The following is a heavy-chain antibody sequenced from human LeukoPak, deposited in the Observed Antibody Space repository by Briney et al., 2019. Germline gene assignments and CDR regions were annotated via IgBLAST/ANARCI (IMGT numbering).Heavy chain of an antibody. D-gene: IGHD5-12*01. J-gene: IGHJ4*02. Sequence: QPGRSLRLSCAASGFIFSNYGMHWVRQAPGKGLEWVAVISYDGSNKYYVDSVKGRFTISRDNSKNTLFLQMNSLRAEDTAVYYCAKGQRRHVDIVATIPFDYWGQGTLVTVSS. CDR2: ISYDGSNK. CDR1: GFIFSNYG. V-gene: IGHV3-30*18. CDR3: AKGQRRHVDIVATIPFDY.